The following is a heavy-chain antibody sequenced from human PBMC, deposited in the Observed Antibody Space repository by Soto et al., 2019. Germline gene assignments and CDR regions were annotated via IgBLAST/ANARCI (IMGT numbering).Heavy chain of an antibody. Sequence: GGSLRLSCAASGFTVSSNYMSWVRQAPGKGLEWVSVIYSGGSTYYADSVKGRFTISGDNSKNTLYLQMNSLRAEDTAVYYCARDLRYSSGWYEYWGQGTLVTVSS. J-gene: IGHJ4*02. V-gene: IGHV3-53*05. CDR1: GFTVSSNY. CDR2: IYSGGST. CDR3: ARDLRYSSGWYEY. D-gene: IGHD6-19*01.